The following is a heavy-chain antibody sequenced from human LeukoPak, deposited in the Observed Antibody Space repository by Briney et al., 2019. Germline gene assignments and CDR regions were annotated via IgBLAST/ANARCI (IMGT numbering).Heavy chain of an antibody. J-gene: IGHJ3*02. V-gene: IGHV3-48*02. Sequence: GGSLRLSCAASGFTFSSYAMHWVRQAPGKGLEWVSYISSSSSTIYYADSVKGRFTISRDNAKNSLYLQMNSLRDEDTAVYYCARDSGFWRTNDAFDIWGQGTMVTVSS. CDR1: GFTFSSYA. CDR2: ISSSSSTI. CDR3: ARDSGFWRTNDAFDI. D-gene: IGHD3-3*01.